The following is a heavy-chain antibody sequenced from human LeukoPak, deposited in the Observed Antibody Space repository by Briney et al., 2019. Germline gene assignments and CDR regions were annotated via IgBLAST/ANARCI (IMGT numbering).Heavy chain of an antibody. D-gene: IGHD5-18*01. J-gene: IGHJ4*02. Sequence: GGSLRLSCAASGFTVSSNYMSWVRQAPGKGLEWVSVIYSGGRTYYADSVKGRFTISRDNSKNTLYLQMNSLRAEDTAVYYCARTPSGYSLADFDYWGQGTLVTVSS. CDR2: IYSGGRT. V-gene: IGHV3-53*01. CDR1: GFTVSSNY. CDR3: ARTPSGYSLADFDY.